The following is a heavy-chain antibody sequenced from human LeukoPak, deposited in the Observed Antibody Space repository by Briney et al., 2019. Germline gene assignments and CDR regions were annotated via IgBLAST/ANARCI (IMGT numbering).Heavy chain of an antibody. J-gene: IGHJ5*02. D-gene: IGHD3-10*01. CDR1: GGSISSYY. Sequence: PSETLSLTCTVSGGSISSYYWSWIRQPSGKGLEWIGYIYYSGITNYNPSLRSRVTISVDTSKNQFSLKLSSVTAADTAVYYCARNYYGSGSYYRTGFDPWGQGTLVTVSS. CDR3: ARNYYGSGSYYRTGFDP. CDR2: IYYSGIT. V-gene: IGHV4-59*01.